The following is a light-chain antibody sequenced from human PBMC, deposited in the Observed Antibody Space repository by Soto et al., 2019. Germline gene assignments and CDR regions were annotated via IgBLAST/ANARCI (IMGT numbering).Light chain of an antibody. CDR2: GAS. J-gene: IGKJ2*01. Sequence: EVVLTKSPGTLSLSPGERATLSCRASHSVSSSYLAWYQQKPGQAPRLLIYGASSRATGIPDRFSGSGSGTDFTLTISRLEPEDFAVYYCQQYGSSPPYTFGQGTQLESK. V-gene: IGKV3-20*01. CDR1: HSVSSSY. CDR3: QQYGSSPPYT.